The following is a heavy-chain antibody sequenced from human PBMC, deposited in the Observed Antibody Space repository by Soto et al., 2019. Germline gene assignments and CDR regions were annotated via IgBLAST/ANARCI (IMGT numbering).Heavy chain of an antibody. Sequence: QVQLVQSGAEVKKPGSSVKVSCKASGGTFSSYAISWVRQAPGQGLAWMGGIIPIFGTANYAQKFQGRVTITADESTSTAYMEMSSLRSEDTAVYYCARGPDYGGNSYYFDYWGQGTLVTVSS. D-gene: IGHD4-17*01. CDR1: GGTFSSYA. J-gene: IGHJ4*02. CDR2: IIPIFGTA. V-gene: IGHV1-69*01. CDR3: ARGPDYGGNSYYFDY.